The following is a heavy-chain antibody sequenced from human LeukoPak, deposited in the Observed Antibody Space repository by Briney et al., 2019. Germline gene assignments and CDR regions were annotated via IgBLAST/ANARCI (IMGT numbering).Heavy chain of an antibody. J-gene: IGHJ6*02. CDR1: GGTFSSYA. CDR2: IIPIFGTA. D-gene: IGHD4-17*01. CDR3: ASHPNYGDYAVNGMDV. Sequence: ASVKVSCTASGGTFSSYAISWVRQAPGQGLEWMGGIIPIFGTANYAQKFKGRVTITADESTSTAYMELSSLRSEDTAVYYCASHPNYGDYAVNGMDVWGQGTTVTVSS. V-gene: IGHV1-69*13.